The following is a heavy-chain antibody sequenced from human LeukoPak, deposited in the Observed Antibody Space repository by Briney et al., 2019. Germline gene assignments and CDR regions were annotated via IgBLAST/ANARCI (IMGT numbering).Heavy chain of an antibody. D-gene: IGHD2-15*01. CDR2: MKLDGSEE. CDR3: ARWARYCSSGSCYSWFDP. CDR1: GFTFRSYW. V-gene: IGHV3-7*01. Sequence: PGGSLRLYCAASGFTFRSYWMSWDRQAPGKGLEWVANMKLDGSEEYYVDSVKGRFTISSDNAKNSLYLQMNSLRVDDAAVYYCARWARYCSSGSCYSWFDPWGQGTLVTVSS. J-gene: IGHJ5*02.